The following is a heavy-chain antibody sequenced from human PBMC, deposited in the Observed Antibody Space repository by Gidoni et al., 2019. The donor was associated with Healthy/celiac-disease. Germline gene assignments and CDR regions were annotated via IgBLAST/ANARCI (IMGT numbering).Heavy chain of an antibody. CDR1: GCTFRNAW. V-gene: IGHV3-15*01. Sequence: EVQLVESGGGLVKPGGSLRLSCAAPGCTFRNAWMSWVRQAPGKGLEWVGRIKSKTDGGTTDYAAPVKGRFTISRDDSKNTLYLQMNSLKTEDTAVYYCTTLDYYDSSGYYYPVDYWGQGTLVTVSS. J-gene: IGHJ4*02. D-gene: IGHD3-22*01. CDR3: TTLDYYDSSGYYYPVDY. CDR2: IKSKTDGGTT.